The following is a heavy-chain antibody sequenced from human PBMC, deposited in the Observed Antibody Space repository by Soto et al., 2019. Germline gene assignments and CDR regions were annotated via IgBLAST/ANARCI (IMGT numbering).Heavy chain of an antibody. CDR2: IYSGGST. V-gene: IGHV3-53*02. CDR3: ARDRYLGSGSV. J-gene: IGHJ4*02. CDR1: GFTVSSNY. Sequence: EVQLVETGGGLIQPGGSLRLSCAASGFTVSSNYMSWVRQAPGKGLEWVSVIYSGGSTYYADSVKGRFTISRDNSKKTLYLQMNSLRAEDTAVYYCARDRYLGSGSVWGQGTLVTVSS. D-gene: IGHD3-10*01.